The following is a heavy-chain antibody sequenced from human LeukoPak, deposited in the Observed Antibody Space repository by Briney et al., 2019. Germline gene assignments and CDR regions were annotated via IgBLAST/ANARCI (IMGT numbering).Heavy chain of an antibody. Sequence: SETLSLTCTVSGGSISTYYWSWIRQPAGKGLEWIGHIYSSGSTNYNPSLKSRVTMSVDTSKNQFSLKLNSVTAADTAVYYCARGYGSGSNWFDPWGQGTLVTVSS. J-gene: IGHJ5*02. CDR2: IYSSGST. CDR3: ARGYGSGSNWFDP. V-gene: IGHV4-4*07. CDR1: GGSISTYY. D-gene: IGHD3-10*01.